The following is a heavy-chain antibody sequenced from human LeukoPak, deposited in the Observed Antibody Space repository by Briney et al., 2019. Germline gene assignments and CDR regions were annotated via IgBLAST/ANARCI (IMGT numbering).Heavy chain of an antibody. D-gene: IGHD4/OR15-4a*01. CDR2: MSHSGST. CDR3: ARGRTSFDY. J-gene: IGHJ4*02. CDR1: GGYISSYY. V-gene: IGHV4-59*01. Sequence: SETLSLTCTVSGGYISSYYWSWIRQSPGKGLEWIGYMSHSGSTNYSPSLKSRVTISLDTSKNQFSLKLTSVTAADTAVYYCARGRTSFDYWGQGTLVTVSS.